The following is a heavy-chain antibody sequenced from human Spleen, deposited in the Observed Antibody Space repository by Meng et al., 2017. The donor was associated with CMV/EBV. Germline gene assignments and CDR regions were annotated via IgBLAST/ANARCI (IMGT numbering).Heavy chain of an antibody. J-gene: IGHJ6*02. Sequence: GGSLRLSCAASGFTFDDYAMHWVRQAPGKGLEWVSLINWDGGYTYYADSVKGRFTISRDNSKNSLYLEMNSLRVEDAPLYYCEKEIEYSVSGGGGDYYFYYGMHVWGQGTTVTVSS. CDR3: EKEIEYSVSGGGGDYYFYYGMHV. CDR2: INWDGGYT. V-gene: IGHV3-43D*03. D-gene: IGHD3-10*01. CDR1: GFTFDDYA.